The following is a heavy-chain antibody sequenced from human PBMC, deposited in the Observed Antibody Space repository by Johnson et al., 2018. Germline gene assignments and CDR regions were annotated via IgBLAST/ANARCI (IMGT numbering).Heavy chain of an antibody. V-gene: IGHV3-30*18. Sequence: VQLVESGGGVVQPGRSLRLSCAASGFTFSRYGMHWVRQAPGKGLEWVAVISYDGSNKDYADYVKGRFTISKENSKNTLYLQMNSLRAEDSAWYYFAKVEYSGSYLHAFDIWGHGTMVTVSS. D-gene: IGHD1-26*01. J-gene: IGHJ3*02. CDR3: AKVEYSGSYLHAFDI. CDR2: ISYDGSNK. CDR1: GFTFSRYG.